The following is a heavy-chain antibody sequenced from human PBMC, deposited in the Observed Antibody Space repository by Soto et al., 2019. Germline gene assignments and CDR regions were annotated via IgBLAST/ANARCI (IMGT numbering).Heavy chain of an antibody. CDR2: ISAYNGNT. D-gene: IGHD3-9*01. CDR1: GYTFTSYG. J-gene: IGHJ4*02. V-gene: IGHV1-18*01. Sequence: ASVKVSCKASGYTFTSYGISWVRQAPGQGLEWMGWISAYNGNTNYAQKLQGRVTMTTDTSTSTAYMKLRSLRSDDTAVYYCARGLRYFDWLSDFDYWGQGTLVTVSS. CDR3: ARGLRYFDWLSDFDY.